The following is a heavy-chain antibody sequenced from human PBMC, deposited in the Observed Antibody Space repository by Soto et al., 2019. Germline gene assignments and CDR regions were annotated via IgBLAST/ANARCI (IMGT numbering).Heavy chain of an antibody. CDR2: IYYSGST. V-gene: IGHV4-31*03. D-gene: IGHD2-2*01. Sequence: SETLSLTCTVSGGSISSGGYYWSWIRQHPGKGLEWIGYIYYSGSTYYNPSLKSRVTISVDTSKNQFSLKLSSVTAADTAVYYCARDRLGYCSSTSCYSSVGAFDIWGQGTMVTVSS. J-gene: IGHJ3*02. CDR3: ARDRLGYCSSTSCYSSVGAFDI. CDR1: GGSISSGGYY.